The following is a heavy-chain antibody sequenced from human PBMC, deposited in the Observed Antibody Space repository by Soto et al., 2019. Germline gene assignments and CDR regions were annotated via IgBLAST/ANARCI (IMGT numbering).Heavy chain of an antibody. CDR1: GFTFSSYS. CDR3: AAGDSSSGIDY. V-gene: IGHV3-48*01. J-gene: IGHJ4*02. D-gene: IGHD6-13*01. Sequence: GGSLRLSCAASGFTFSSYSMNWVRQAPGKGLEWVSYISSSSSTIYYADSVKGRFTISRDNAKNSLYLQMNSLRAEDTAVYYCAAGDSSSGIDYWGQGTLVTVSS. CDR2: ISSSSSTI.